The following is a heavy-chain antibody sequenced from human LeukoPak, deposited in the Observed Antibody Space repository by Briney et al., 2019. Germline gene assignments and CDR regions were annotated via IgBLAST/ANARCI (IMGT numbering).Heavy chain of an antibody. CDR1: GGSISSSSYY. J-gene: IGHJ3*02. CDR3: ARGDDYGDHDDAFDI. D-gene: IGHD4-17*01. Sequence: SETLSLTCTVSGGSISSSSYYWGWIRQPPGKGLEWIGSIYYSGSTYYNPSLKSRVTISVDTSKNQFSLKLSSVTAADTAVYYCARGDDYGDHDDAFDIWGQGTMVTVSS. V-gene: IGHV4-39*07. CDR2: IYYSGST.